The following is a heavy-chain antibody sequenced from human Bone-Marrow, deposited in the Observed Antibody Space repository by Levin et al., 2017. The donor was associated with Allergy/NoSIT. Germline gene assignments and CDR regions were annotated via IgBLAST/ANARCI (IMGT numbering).Heavy chain of an antibody. J-gene: IGHJ6*02. D-gene: IGHD2-2*01. CDR3: AKALSGYCSSVSCAPTSSYYYYSLHV. CDR2: ISYDGNNK. Sequence: PGGSLRLSCVASGFTFGNFGIHWVRQAPGKGLEWVAVISYDGNNKYYVDSVKGRFTISRDNSKNTLYLQMNSLRAEDTAVYYCAKALSGYCSSVSCAPTSSYYYYSLHVWGQGTTVSVSS. CDR1: GFTFGNFG. V-gene: IGHV3-30*18.